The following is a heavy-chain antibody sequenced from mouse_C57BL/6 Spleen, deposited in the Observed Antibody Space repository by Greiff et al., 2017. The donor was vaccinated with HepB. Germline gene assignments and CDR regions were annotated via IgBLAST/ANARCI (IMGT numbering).Heavy chain of an antibody. CDR1: GYTFTSYW. D-gene: IGHD2-3*01. CDR3: ARSCDGYYGFAY. Sequence: VQLQQPGAELVRPGSSVKLSCKASGYTFTSYWMHWVKQRPIQGLEWIGNIDPSDSETHYNQKFKDKATLTVDKSSSTAYMQLSSLTSEDSAVYYCARSCDGYYGFAYWGQGTLVTVSA. V-gene: IGHV1-52*01. J-gene: IGHJ3*01. CDR2: IDPSDSET.